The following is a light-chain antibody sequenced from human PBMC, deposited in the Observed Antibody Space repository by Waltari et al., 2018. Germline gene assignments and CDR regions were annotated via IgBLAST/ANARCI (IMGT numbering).Light chain of an antibody. CDR1: QSVRSY. Sequence: EIVLTQSPATLSLSPGERATLSCRASQSVRSYLAWYQQKPGQAPRLLIYVASMRATGIPATFSGSGSGTDFTLTISSLEPEDFAVYYCQQRYSWPLTFGGGTKVEIK. CDR3: QQRYSWPLT. CDR2: VAS. J-gene: IGKJ4*01. V-gene: IGKV3-11*01.